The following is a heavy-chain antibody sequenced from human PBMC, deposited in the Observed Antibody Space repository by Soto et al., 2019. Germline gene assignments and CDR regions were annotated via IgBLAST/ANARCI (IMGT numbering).Heavy chain of an antibody. V-gene: IGHV3-30-3*01. Sequence: VQLVESGGGLVQPGGSLRLSCAASGFTFSSYAMHWVRQAPGKGLEWVAVISYDGSNKYYADSVKGRFTISRDNSKNTLYLQMNSLRAEDTAVYYCARDLVREAFHYYGMDVWGQGTTVTVSS. CDR3: ARDLVREAFHYYGMDV. J-gene: IGHJ6*02. D-gene: IGHD1-26*01. CDR1: GFTFSSYA. CDR2: ISYDGSNK.